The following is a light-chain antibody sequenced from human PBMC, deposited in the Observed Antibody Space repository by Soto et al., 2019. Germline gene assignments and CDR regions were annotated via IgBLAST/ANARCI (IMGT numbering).Light chain of an antibody. CDR3: QQYGSSLT. CDR2: GAS. J-gene: IGKJ5*01. CDR1: QSVSSSY. V-gene: IGKV3-20*01. Sequence: EIVLTQSPATLSLSPGERATLSCRASQSVSSSYLAWYQQKPGQAPRLLIYGASSRATGIPDRFSGSGSGTDFTLTISRLATEDFAVYYWQQYGSSLTFGQGTRLEIK.